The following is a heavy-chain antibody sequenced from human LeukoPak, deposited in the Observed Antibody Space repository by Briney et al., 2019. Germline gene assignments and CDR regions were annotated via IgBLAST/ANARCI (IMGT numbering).Heavy chain of an antibody. J-gene: IGHJ4*02. Sequence: GGSLRLSCAASGFTFSSYWMSWVRQAPGKGLEWVANIKQDGSEKYYMDSVKGRFTISRDNAKNSLYLQMNSLRAEDTAVYYRARDSVVSTFDYWGQGTLVTVSS. CDR2: IKQDGSEK. CDR1: GFTFSSYW. V-gene: IGHV3-7*01. D-gene: IGHD3-22*01. CDR3: ARDSVVSTFDY.